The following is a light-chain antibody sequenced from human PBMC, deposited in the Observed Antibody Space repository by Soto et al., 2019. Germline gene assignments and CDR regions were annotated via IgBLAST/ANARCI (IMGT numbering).Light chain of an antibody. V-gene: IGKV3-20*01. CDR2: GAS. Sequence: IVLTQSPCTLSLSTGERATLSCRASQTVSSNYLAWYQQKPGQAPRLLIYGASSRATGIPDRFSGSGSGTDFTLTISRLEPEDFAVYYCQQYSSSGWTFAQGTKVDIK. CDR3: QQYSSSGWT. CDR1: QTVSSNY. J-gene: IGKJ1*01.